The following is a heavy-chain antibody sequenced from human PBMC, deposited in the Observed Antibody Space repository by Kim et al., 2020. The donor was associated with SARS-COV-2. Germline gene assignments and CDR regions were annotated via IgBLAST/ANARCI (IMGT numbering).Heavy chain of an antibody. Sequence: GGSLRLSCAASGFTFSSYSMNWVRQAPGKGLEWVSAISSSSSYIYYADSVKGRFTISRDNAKNTLYLQMNSLRAEDTAVYYCASVVRATNYYYYGMDVWGQGTTVTVSS. J-gene: IGHJ6*02. CDR1: GFTFSSYS. CDR2: ISSSSSYI. V-gene: IGHV3-21*01. D-gene: IGHD1-26*01. CDR3: ASVVRATNYYYYGMDV.